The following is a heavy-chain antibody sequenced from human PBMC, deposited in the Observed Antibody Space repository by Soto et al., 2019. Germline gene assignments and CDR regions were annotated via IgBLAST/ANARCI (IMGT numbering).Heavy chain of an antibody. Sequence: RSLTCTVSGGSISSYYWSWIRQPPGKGLEWIGYIYYSGSTNYNPSLKSRVTISVDTSKNQFSLKLSSVTAADTAVYYCARGTYDSSGYFAFDIWGQGTMVTVSS. J-gene: IGHJ3*02. D-gene: IGHD3-22*01. V-gene: IGHV4-59*01. CDR1: GGSISSYY. CDR3: ARGTYDSSGYFAFDI. CDR2: IYYSGST.